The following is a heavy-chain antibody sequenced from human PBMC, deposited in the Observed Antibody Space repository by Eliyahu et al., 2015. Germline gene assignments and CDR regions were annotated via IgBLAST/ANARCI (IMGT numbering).Heavy chain of an antibody. CDR3: ARAARARTSYYYGVDV. CDR1: GGSIXXNTW. V-gene: IGHV4-4*02. CDR2: IYHPGTT. D-gene: IGHD6-6*01. J-gene: IGHJ6*02. Sequence: QVQLQESGPGLVKPSGTLSLTCAVXGGSIXXNTWWTWVRQSPGKGLEWIGEIYHPGTTNYHPSLRSRVTISVDKSTSQFSLNLRSVTAADTAVYYCARAARARTSYYYGVDVWGQGTKVTVSS.